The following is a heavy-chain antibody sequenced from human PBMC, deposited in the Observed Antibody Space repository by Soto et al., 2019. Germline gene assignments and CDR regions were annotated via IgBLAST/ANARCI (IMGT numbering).Heavy chain of an antibody. D-gene: IGHD3-10*01. CDR1: GGSISSYY. Sequence: QVQLQESGPGLVKPSETLSLTCTVSGGSISSYYWSWIRQPPGKGLEWIGYIYYSGSTNYNPSLKSRVTISVDTSKNQFSLKLSSVTAADTAVYYCARWVRGVIGDYFDYWGQGTLVTVSS. J-gene: IGHJ4*02. CDR2: IYYSGST. CDR3: ARWVRGVIGDYFDY. V-gene: IGHV4-59*08.